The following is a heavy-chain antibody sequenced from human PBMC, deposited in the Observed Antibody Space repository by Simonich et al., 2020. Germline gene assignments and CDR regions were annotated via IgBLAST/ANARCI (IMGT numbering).Heavy chain of an antibody. V-gene: IGHV1-2*02. J-gene: IGHJ3*02. CDR1: GYTFTGYY. CDR2: NKPNRVGT. Sequence: QVQLVQSGAEVKKPGASVKVSCKASGYTFTGYYMHWVRQAPGQGLECMDRNKPNRVGTNYAQKLQGRVTMTRDTSISTAYMELSRLRSDDTAGYYCARVRFEAFDIWGQGTMVTVSS. CDR3: ARVRFEAFDI.